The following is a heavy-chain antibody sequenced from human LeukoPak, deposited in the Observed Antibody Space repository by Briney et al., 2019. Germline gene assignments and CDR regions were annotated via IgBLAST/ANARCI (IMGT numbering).Heavy chain of an antibody. D-gene: IGHD4-17*01. V-gene: IGHV3-48*03. CDR2: ISSSGSTI. J-gene: IGHJ5*02. CDR1: GFTFSSYE. CDR3: ARGWLTSAGFDP. Sequence: GGSLRLSCAASGFTFSSYEMNWVRQAPGKGLEWVSYISSSGSTIYYADSVKGRFTISRDNAKNSLYLQMNSLRAEDTAVYYCARGWLTSAGFDPWGQGTLVTVSS.